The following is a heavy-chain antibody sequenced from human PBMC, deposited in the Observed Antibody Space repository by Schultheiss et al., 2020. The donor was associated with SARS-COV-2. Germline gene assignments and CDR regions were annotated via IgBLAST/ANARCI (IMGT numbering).Heavy chain of an antibody. CDR3: ARHDGSSWYYFDS. Sequence: GESLKISCKGSGYSFTSYWIGWVRQMPGKGLEWMGIVYPGDSDTRYSPSFQGQVTISVDKSINTAYLQWSSLKASDTAMYYCARHDGSSWYYFDSWGQGTLVTVSS. CDR1: GYSFTSYW. D-gene: IGHD6-13*01. V-gene: IGHV5-51*01. J-gene: IGHJ4*02. CDR2: VYPGDSDT.